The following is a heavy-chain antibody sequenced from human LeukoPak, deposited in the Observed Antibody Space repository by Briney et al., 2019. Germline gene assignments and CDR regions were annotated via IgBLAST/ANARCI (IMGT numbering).Heavy chain of an antibody. CDR1: GGSIRGYY. D-gene: IGHD3-10*01. Sequence: SETLSLTCTVSGGSIRGYYCNWLRQPPGEGLEWIGFTYSSGSTAYNPSLKSRVTISLDTSKNQFSLRLNSVTAADTAVYYCAKTYYSSSGSWDWGQGTLVTVSS. CDR3: AKTYYSSSGSWD. CDR2: TYSSGST. V-gene: IGHV4-59*01. J-gene: IGHJ1*01.